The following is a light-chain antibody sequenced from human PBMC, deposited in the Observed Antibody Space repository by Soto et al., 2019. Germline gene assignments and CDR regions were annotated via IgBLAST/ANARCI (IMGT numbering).Light chain of an antibody. CDR3: QHCNNWPIT. CDR2: GAS. Sequence: EIVLTQSPATLSVSPGESATLSCRASQSVSSNLAWYQQKPGQGPRLLIYGASTRATGFPARFSGSGSGTEFTLTISSLQSEDFAVYYCQHCNNWPITFGQGTRLEIK. CDR1: QSVSSN. V-gene: IGKV3-15*01. J-gene: IGKJ5*01.